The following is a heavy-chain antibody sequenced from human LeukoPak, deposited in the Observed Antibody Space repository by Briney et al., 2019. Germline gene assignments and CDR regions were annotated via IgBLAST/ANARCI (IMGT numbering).Heavy chain of an antibody. J-gene: IGHJ4*02. CDR2: IKQDGSEK. Sequence: GGSLRLSCAASGFTVSSNYMSWVRQAPGKGLEWVANIKQDGSEKYYVDSVKGRFTISRDNAKNSLYLQVNSLRAEDTAVYYCARKGLGDYWGQGTLVTVSS. CDR3: ARKGLGDY. CDR1: GFTVSSNY. V-gene: IGHV3-7*01. D-gene: IGHD3-16*01.